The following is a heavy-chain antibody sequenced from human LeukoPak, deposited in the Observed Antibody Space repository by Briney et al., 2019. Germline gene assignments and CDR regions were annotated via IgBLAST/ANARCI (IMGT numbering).Heavy chain of an antibody. J-gene: IGHJ4*02. Sequence: PSETLSLTCTVSGGSISSNGYYWSWIRQHPGKGLEWIGNIYYSGTTYYNPSLKSRVTISVDTSQNQFSLKLSSVTAADTAVYYCARGTGPVDYWGQGTLVTVSS. CDR2: IYYSGTT. V-gene: IGHV4-31*03. D-gene: IGHD3/OR15-3a*01. CDR1: GGSISSNGYY. CDR3: ARGTGPVDY.